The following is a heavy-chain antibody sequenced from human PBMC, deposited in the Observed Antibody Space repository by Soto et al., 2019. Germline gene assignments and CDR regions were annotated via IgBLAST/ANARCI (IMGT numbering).Heavy chain of an antibody. CDR1: GGTFSSYA. J-gene: IGHJ4*02. D-gene: IGHD6-6*01. CDR3: ARASSSSRGFGY. CDR2: IIPIFGTA. Sequence: SVKVSCKAPGGTFSSYAISWVRQAPGQGPEWMGGIIPIFGTANYAQKFQGRVTITADESTSTAYMELSSLRSEDTAVYYCARASSSSRGFGYWGQGTLVTVS. V-gene: IGHV1-69*13.